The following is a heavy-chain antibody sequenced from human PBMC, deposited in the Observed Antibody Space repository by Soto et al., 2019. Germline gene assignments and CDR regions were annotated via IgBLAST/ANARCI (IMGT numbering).Heavy chain of an antibody. CDR2: ISGSGGST. CDR1: GFTFSSYA. Sequence: EVQLLESGGGFVQPGGSLRLSCAASGFTFSSYAMSWVRQAPGKGLEWVSAISGSGGSTYYADSVKGRFTISGDNSKNTLYLQMNSLRAEDTAVYYCAKDLGRCSGGSCYSLSLDFDYWGQGTLVTVSS. D-gene: IGHD2-15*01. V-gene: IGHV3-23*01. CDR3: AKDLGRCSGGSCYSLSLDFDY. J-gene: IGHJ4*02.